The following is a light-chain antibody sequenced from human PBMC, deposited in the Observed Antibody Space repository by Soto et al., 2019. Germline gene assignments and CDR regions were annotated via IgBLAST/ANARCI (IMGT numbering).Light chain of an antibody. CDR2: DAF. CDR3: QQRSNWRAT. Sequence: EIVLTQSPATLSLSPGETAFLSCRASQSVSNHLAWYQHKPGQAPRLLIYDAFNRATGIPARFSGSGSGTDFTLTISSLEPEDFAVYYCQQRSNWRATFGQGTRLEI. CDR1: QSVSNH. V-gene: IGKV3-11*01. J-gene: IGKJ5*01.